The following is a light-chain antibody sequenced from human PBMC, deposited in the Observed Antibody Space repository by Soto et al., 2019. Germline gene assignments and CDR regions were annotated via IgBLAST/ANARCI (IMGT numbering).Light chain of an antibody. CDR3: MQALQTKLT. CDR1: QSLLHSNGYNY. CDR2: FGS. Sequence: DIVMTQSPLSLPVTPGEPASISCRSSQSLLHSNGYNYLDWYLQKPGQSPQLLIYFGSNRASGVPDRFSGSGSGTDVTLKISRVEAEDVGVYYCMQALQTKLTFGGGTKVE. J-gene: IGKJ4*01. V-gene: IGKV2-28*01.